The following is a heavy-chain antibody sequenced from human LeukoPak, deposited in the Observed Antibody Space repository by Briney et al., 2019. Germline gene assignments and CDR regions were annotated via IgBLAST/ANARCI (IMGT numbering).Heavy chain of an antibody. J-gene: IGHJ5*02. CDR3: ASNYAYYYDSSGYYTT. Sequence: GGSLRLSCAASGFTFSDYYMSWIRQAPGKGLEWVSYISSSGSTIYYADSVKGRFTISRDNAKNSLYLQMNGLRAEDTAVYYCASNYAYYYDSSGYYTTWGQGTLVTVSS. V-gene: IGHV3-11*04. D-gene: IGHD3-22*01. CDR1: GFTFSDYY. CDR2: ISSSGSTI.